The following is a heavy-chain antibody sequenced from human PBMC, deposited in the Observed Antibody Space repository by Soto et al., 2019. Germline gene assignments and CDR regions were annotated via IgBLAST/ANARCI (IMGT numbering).Heavy chain of an antibody. CDR3: AGHSHKDY. Sequence: EVQLVESGGGLVQPGGSLRLSCAASGFTVSSNYVSWVRQAPGTGLEWVSVVYSGGSTYYADSVKGRFTSSRDNSKNTLYLQINSLRAEDTVVYYCAGHSHKDYWGQGTRVTVSS. V-gene: IGHV3-66*04. CDR2: VYSGGST. J-gene: IGHJ4*02. CDR1: GFTVSSNY.